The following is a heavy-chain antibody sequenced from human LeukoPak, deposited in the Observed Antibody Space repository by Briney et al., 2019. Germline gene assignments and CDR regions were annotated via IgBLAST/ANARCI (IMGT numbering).Heavy chain of an antibody. CDR3: AREVAYYYGSGSQV. CDR1: GGSISSYY. V-gene: IGHV4-59*01. D-gene: IGHD3-10*01. J-gene: IGHJ4*02. CDR2: IYYSGST. Sequence: SETLSLTCTVSGGSISSYYWSWIRQPPGKGLEWIGYIYYSGSTNYNPSLKSRVTISVDTSKNQFSLKLSSVTAADTAVYYCAREVAYYYGSGSQVWGQGTLVTVSS.